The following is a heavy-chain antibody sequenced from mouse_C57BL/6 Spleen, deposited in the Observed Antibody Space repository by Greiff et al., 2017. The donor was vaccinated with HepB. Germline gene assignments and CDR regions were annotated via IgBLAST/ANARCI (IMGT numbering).Heavy chain of an antibody. CDR3: ASHYYDTGFAY. Sequence: QVQLQQSGPELVKPGASVKISCKASGYAFSSYWMNWVKQRPGKGLEWIGRIYPGDGDTNYNGKFKGKATLTADKSSSTAYMQLSSLTSEDSAVYFCASHYYDTGFAYWGQGTLVTVSA. CDR1: GYAFSSYW. J-gene: IGHJ3*01. D-gene: IGHD1-2*01. CDR2: IYPGDGDT. V-gene: IGHV1-82*01.